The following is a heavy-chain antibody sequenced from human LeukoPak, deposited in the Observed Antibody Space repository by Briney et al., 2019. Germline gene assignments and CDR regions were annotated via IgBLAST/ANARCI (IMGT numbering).Heavy chain of an antibody. CDR3: VKDPGGGGFDY. Sequence: GGSLRLSCAASGFTFSSYSMNWVRQARGKGLEYVSAISSNGGSTYYADSVKGRFTISRDNSKNTLYLQMSSLRAEDTAVYYCVKDPGGGGFDYWGQGTLVTVSS. V-gene: IGHV3-64D*06. D-gene: IGHD3-16*01. CDR1: GFTFSSYS. CDR2: ISSNGGST. J-gene: IGHJ4*02.